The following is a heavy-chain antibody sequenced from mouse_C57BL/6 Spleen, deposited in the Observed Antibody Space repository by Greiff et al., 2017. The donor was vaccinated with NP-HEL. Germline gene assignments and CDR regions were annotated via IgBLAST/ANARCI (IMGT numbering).Heavy chain of an antibody. Sequence: VKVVESGPGLVAPSQSLSITCTVSGFSLTSYAISWVRQPPGKGLEWLGVIWTGGGTNYNSALKSRLSISKDNSKSQVFLKMNSLQTDDTARYYCARAYYSNYGYAMDYWGQGTSVTVSS. CDR2: IWTGGGT. J-gene: IGHJ4*01. V-gene: IGHV2-9-1*01. CDR1: GFSLTSYA. CDR3: ARAYYSNYGYAMDY. D-gene: IGHD2-5*01.